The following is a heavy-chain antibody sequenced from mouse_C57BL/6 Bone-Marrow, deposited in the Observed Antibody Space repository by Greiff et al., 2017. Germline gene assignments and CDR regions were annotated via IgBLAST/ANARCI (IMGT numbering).Heavy chain of an antibody. D-gene: IGHD2-3*01. V-gene: IGHV1-64*01. CDR1: GYTFTSYW. CDR3: ARSSYDGYYRRVDAMDY. Sequence: VQLQQPGAELVKPGASVKLSCKASGYTFTSYWMHWVKQRPGQGLEWIGMIHPNSGSTNYNEKFKSKATLTVDKSSSTAYMQLSSLTSEDSAVYYCARSSYDGYYRRVDAMDYWGQGTSVTVSS. CDR2: IHPNSGST. J-gene: IGHJ4*01.